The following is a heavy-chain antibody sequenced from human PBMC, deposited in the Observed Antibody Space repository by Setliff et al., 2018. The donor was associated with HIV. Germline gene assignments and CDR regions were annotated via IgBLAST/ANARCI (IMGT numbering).Heavy chain of an antibody. CDR3: ARGGYSGEFLDAFDI. Sequence: ASVKVSCKASGYIFSTHYIHWVRQAPGQGLEWMGIINCASGRTVYTEKIKGRLAMARDMSRTTVYMELTSLRTEDTAVYFCARGGYSGEFLDAFDIWGQGTLVTVSS. CDR2: INCASGRT. D-gene: IGHD5-12*01. V-gene: IGHV1-46*01. CDR1: GYIFSTHY. J-gene: IGHJ3*02.